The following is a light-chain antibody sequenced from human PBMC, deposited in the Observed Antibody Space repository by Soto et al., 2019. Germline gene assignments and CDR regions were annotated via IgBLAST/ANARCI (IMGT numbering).Light chain of an antibody. CDR1: SSDVGGYNY. Sequence: QSVLTQPASVSGSPGQSITISCTGTSSDVGGYNYVSWYQQLPGKAPKLMIYEVTKRPSGVSNRFSGSKSGNTASLTISGLQAEDEGDYYCSSYTSNTTPYVFGTGTKVTV. V-gene: IGLV2-14*01. J-gene: IGLJ1*01. CDR3: SSYTSNTTPYV. CDR2: EVT.